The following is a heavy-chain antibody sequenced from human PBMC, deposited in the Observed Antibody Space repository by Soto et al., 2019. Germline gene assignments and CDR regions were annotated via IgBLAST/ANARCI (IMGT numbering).Heavy chain of an antibody. V-gene: IGHV3-33*01. CDR1: GFSFRSYG. CDR2: IWFDGGNK. CDR3: ARSRDLWSGGDS. J-gene: IGHJ4*02. Sequence: GGSLRLSCTASGFSFRSYGMHWVRQAPGKGLELVAVIWFDGGNKYYADSVKGRFTISRDNSKNTLYLQMNSLRVADTAGYYCARSRDLWSGGDSWGQGTLVTVSS. D-gene: IGHD3-10*01.